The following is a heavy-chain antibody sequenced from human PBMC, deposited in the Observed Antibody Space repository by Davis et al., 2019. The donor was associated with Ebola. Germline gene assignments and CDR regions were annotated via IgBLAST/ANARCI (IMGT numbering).Heavy chain of an antibody. V-gene: IGHV1-18*04. Sequence: ASVKVSCKASGYSFTGYYMHWVRQATGQGLEWMGWMNANSGNTGYAQKPQGRVTMTTDTSTSTAYMKLRSLRSDDTAVYYCARVSSGIDYWGQGTLVTVSS. CDR1: GYSFTGYY. CDR3: ARVSSGIDY. J-gene: IGHJ4*02. CDR2: MNANSGNT. D-gene: IGHD6-19*01.